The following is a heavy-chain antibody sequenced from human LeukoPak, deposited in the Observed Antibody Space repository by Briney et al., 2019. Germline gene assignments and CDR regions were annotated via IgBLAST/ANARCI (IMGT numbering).Heavy chain of an antibody. J-gene: IGHJ3*02. CDR1: GYIFTGYW. D-gene: IGHD2-15*01. V-gene: IGHV5-51*01. CDR3: ARPDCSGGSCYPPDAFDI. CDR2: IYSGDSDT. Sequence: GESLKISCKGSGYIFTGYWIGWVRQLPGKGLEWMGIIYSGDSDTRYSPSFQGQVTISADKSISTAYLQWSSLKASDTAMYYCARPDCSGGSCYPPDAFDIWGQGTMVTVSS.